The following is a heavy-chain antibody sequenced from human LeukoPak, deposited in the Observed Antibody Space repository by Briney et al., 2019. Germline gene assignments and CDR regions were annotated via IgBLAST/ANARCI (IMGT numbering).Heavy chain of an antibody. Sequence: GGSLRLSCAASGFTVSSNYMSWVRQAPGKGLEWVSALSSSGGSTYYADSVKGRFTISRDNSKNTLYLQMNSLRAEDTAVYYCAKDQDQYSGSHDYWGQGTLVTVSS. D-gene: IGHD1-26*01. CDR2: LSSSGGST. CDR1: GFTVSSNY. CDR3: AKDQDQYSGSHDY. V-gene: IGHV3-23*01. J-gene: IGHJ4*02.